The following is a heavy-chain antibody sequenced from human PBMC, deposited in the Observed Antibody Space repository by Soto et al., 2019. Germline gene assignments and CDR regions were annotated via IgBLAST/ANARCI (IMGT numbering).Heavy chain of an antibody. J-gene: IGHJ4*02. CDR2: INWNGGST. Sequence: EVQLVESGGGVVRPGGSLRPSCAASGFTFDDYGMSWVRQAPGKGLEWVSGINWNGGSTGYADSVKGRFTISRDNAKNSLYLQMNSMRAEDTALYYCARAPGPMTTGPYVDYWGQGTLVTVSS. V-gene: IGHV3-20*04. CDR1: GFTFDDYG. CDR3: ARAPGPMTTGPYVDY. D-gene: IGHD4-17*01.